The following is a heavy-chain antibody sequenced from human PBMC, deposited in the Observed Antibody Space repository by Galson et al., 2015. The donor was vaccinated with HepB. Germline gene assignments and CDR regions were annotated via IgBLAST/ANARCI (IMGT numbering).Heavy chain of an antibody. CDR2: ISGSGATT. J-gene: IGHJ4*02. Sequence: SLRLSCAASGFSFSNYALRWVRQAPGKGLEWVSAISGSGATTYYADSVKGRFTISRDNSKNTLYLQMSSLRAEDTAVYFCARRMAATRLDYWGQGALVTVSS. D-gene: IGHD2-2*01. CDR3: ARRMAATRLDY. CDR1: GFSFSNYA. V-gene: IGHV3-23*01.